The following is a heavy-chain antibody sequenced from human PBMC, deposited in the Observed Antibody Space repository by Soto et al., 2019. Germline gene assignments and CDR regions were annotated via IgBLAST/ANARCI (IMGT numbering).Heavy chain of an antibody. CDR2: INPSGGST. CDR1: RYTFTNFY. CDR3: ARSQVSRPLDV. J-gene: IGHJ6*02. V-gene: IGHV1-46*01. Sequence: ASVKDSCKASRYTFTNFYIHWLRQAPGQGLEWMGIINPSGGSTTYPQKFQGRVTMTRDTSTSTVNMELITLRSEDTAVYYCARSQVSRPLDVWGPGTTVTVSS.